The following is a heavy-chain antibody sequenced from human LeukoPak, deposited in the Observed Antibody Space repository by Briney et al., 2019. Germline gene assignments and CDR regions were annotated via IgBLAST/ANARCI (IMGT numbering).Heavy chain of an antibody. CDR2: ISSSGNVI. CDR1: GFTFSDYY. CDR3: ARDTEDDDGSTTFDY. J-gene: IGHJ4*02. Sequence: GGSLSLSCAISGFTFSDYYFSWIRQAPGKGLEWISYISSSGNVIYYADSVKGRFTISRDNAKNSLYLQMNSLRVEDTAVYYCARDTEDDDGSTTFDYWGQGTLVTVSS. D-gene: IGHD1-26*01. V-gene: IGHV3-11*01.